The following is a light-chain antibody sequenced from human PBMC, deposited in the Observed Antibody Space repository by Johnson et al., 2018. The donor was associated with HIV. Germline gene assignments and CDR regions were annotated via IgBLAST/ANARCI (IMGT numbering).Light chain of an antibody. CDR2: ENN. Sequence: QSALTQPPSVSAAPGQKVTISCSGNSSKIETNYVSWYQQLPGTAPKLVMHENNKRPSGIPDRFSGSKSGTSATLGITGLPTGDEADYYCETWDSSLSGYYVFGTGTKLTVL. V-gene: IGLV1-51*02. CDR3: ETWDSSLSGYYV. CDR1: SSKIETNY. J-gene: IGLJ1*01.